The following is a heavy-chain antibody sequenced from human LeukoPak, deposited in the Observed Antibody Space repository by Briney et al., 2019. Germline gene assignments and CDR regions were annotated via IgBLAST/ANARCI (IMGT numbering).Heavy chain of an antibody. CDR1: GYTFTSYD. CDR3: ARAQGGYCSGGSCYSPVWFDP. V-gene: IGHV1-8*01. CDR2: MNPNSGNT. J-gene: IGHJ5*02. D-gene: IGHD2-15*01. Sequence: ASVKVSCKASGYTFTSYDINWVRQATGQGLEWMGWMNPNSGNTGYAQKFQGRVTMTRSTSISTAYMELSSLRSEDTAAYYCARAQGGYCSGGSCYSPVWFDPWGRGTLVTVSS.